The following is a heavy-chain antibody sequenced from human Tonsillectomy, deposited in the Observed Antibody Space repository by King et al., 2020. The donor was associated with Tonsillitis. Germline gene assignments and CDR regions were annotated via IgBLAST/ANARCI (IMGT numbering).Heavy chain of an antibody. V-gene: IGHV4-59*01. CDR3: ARDFGSGSYYRAPLSY. J-gene: IGHJ4*02. Sequence: QLQESGPGLVKPSETLSLTCTVSGGSIGGYYWSWLRQSPGRGLEWIGYNSYSGSSKYNPSLKSRVTISVDTSKNQFSLKLRSVTAADTAVYFCARDFGSGSYYRAPLSYWGQGTVVTVSS. CDR2: NSYSGSS. CDR1: GGSIGGYY. D-gene: IGHD3-10*01.